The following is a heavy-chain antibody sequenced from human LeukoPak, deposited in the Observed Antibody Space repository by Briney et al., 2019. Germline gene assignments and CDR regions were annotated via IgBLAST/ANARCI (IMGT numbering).Heavy chain of an antibody. CDR3: ARDRPHNWFDP. CDR2: INEGGSYT. J-gene: IGHJ5*02. Sequence: GGSLRLSCVASGFAFSNYWMHWVRQAPGKGLVWVSRINEGGSYTIYADSVKGRFTISRDNAKNTVYLQMNSLRAEDTAVYYCARDRPHNWFDPGGQGTLVTFSS. V-gene: IGHV3-74*01. CDR1: GFAFSNYW.